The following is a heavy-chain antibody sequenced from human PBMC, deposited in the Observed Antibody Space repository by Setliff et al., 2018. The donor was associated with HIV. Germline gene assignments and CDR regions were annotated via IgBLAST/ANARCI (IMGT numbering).Heavy chain of an antibody. J-gene: IGHJ4*02. V-gene: IGHV4-39*01. Sequence: SETLSLTCTVPGGSINRSNYYWGWFRQPPGKGLEWIGTISYTGSTYYDPSLKSRVTISLDTSKNQFFLKLSSVTAPDTAIYYCARQTWEYYDTLTGYYRSPKNFDSWGQGTQVTVS. CDR2: ISYTGST. CDR1: GGSINRSNYY. D-gene: IGHD3-9*01. CDR3: ARQTWEYYDTLTGYYRSPKNFDS.